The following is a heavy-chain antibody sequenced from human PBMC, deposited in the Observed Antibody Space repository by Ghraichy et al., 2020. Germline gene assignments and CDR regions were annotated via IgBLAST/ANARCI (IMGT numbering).Heavy chain of an antibody. CDR1: SGSVSNGAHY. Sequence: SETLSLTFTVSSGSVSNGAHYWSWIRQPPGKALEWIGHLYDIGSTIYNPSLRSRVSISVDTSKNQFSLKLNFVGAADTAIYYCARGRGYGYGIDYWGQGILVTVSS. J-gene: IGHJ4*02. D-gene: IGHD5-18*01. CDR3: ARGRGYGYGIDY. V-gene: IGHV4-61*08. CDR2: LYDIGST.